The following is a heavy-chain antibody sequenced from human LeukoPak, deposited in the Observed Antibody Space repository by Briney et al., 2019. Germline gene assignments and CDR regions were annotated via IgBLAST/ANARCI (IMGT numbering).Heavy chain of an antibody. CDR3: ARDRSYRYFDAFDI. J-gene: IGHJ3*02. CDR1: GFTFSSYS. V-gene: IGHV3-21*01. D-gene: IGHD3-16*02. CDR2: ISSSSSYI. Sequence: GGSLRLSCAASGFTFSSYSMNWVRQAPGKGLEWVSSISSSSSYIYYADSVEGRFTISRDNAKNSLYLQMNSLRAEDTAVYYCARDRSYRYFDAFDIWGQGTMVTVSS.